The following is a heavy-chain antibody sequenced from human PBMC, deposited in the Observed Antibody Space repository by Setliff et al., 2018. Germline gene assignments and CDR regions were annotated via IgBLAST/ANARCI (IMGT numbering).Heavy chain of an antibody. CDR3: ESALIRRDAVAGKSKVDY. D-gene: IGHD6-19*01. CDR1: GGFSTHA. Sequence: SVKVSCKASGGFSTHAISWVRQVPGQGLEWMGGIIPILGTTDYAQNFQGRVTITTDESTSSAYLEMSNLRSEDTAVYYCESALIRRDAVAGKSKVDYWCQGTLVTVS. J-gene: IGHJ4*01. CDR2: IIPILGTT. V-gene: IGHV1-69*05.